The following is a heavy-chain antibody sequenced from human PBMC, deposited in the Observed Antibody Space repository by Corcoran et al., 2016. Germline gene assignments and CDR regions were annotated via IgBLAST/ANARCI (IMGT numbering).Heavy chain of an antibody. CDR1: GFSLSNARMG. CDR3: ARIPRQGDCTNGVCFYYYYYGMDV. V-gene: IGHV2-26*01. D-gene: IGHD2-8*01. CDR2: IFSNDAK. J-gene: IGHJ6*02. Sequence: QVTLKESGPVLVKPTETLTLTCTVSGFSLSNARMGVSWIRQPPGKALEWLAHIFSNDAKSYSTSLKSRLTIAKGTSKSQVVLTMTNMDPVDTATYYSARIPRQGDCTNGVCFYYYYYGMDVWGQGTTVTVSS.